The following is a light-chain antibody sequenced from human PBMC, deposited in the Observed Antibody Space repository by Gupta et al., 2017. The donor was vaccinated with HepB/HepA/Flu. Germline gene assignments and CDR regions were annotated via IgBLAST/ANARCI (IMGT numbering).Light chain of an antibody. J-gene: IGLJ2*01. V-gene: IGLV2-23*02. CDR2: EVS. CDR3: CSYAGSSTFVV. Sequence: SALTQPASVSGSPGPSITISCTGTSSDVGSYYLVSWYQQHPGKAPKLMIYEVSKRPSGVSNRFSGSKSGNTASLTISGLQAEDEADYYCCSYAGSSTFVVFGGGTKLTVL. CDR1: SSDVGSYYL.